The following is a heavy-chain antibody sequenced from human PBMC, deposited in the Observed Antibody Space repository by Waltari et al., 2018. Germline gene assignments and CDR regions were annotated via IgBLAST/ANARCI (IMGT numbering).Heavy chain of an antibody. CDR2: TTYSDDRI. CDR1: GLSFQTFA. D-gene: IGHD1-26*01. Sequence: EGRLLASGGGLAQPGGSLPLSCTASGLSFQTFAMIWVRQSPVKGLVWVTGTTYSDDRIDYADSARGRFTISRENVKNTLYLEMRDLRVEDTGLYYCAKLIYADSGSPDLWGRGTQVTVS. V-gene: IGHV3-23*01. CDR3: AKLIYADSGSPDL. J-gene: IGHJ2*01.